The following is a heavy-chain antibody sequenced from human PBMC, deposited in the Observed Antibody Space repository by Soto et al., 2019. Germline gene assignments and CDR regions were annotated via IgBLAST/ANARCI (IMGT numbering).Heavy chain of an antibody. CDR3: ARRVNYLLTGTGLDS. J-gene: IGHJ5*01. Sequence: SETLSLTCTVSGGSISRYYWSWLRQPPGKGHEWIGYIYNIGSTNYNPSLRIRLTMSIDTSQEQFSLKFSSVTATDTAVYYCARRVNYLLTGTGLDSCGRGTLVTVS. CDR1: GGSISRYY. V-gene: IGHV4-59*08. CDR2: IYNIGST. D-gene: IGHD3-9*01.